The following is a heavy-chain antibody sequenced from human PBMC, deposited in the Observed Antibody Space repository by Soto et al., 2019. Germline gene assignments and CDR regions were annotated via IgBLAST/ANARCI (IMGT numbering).Heavy chain of an antibody. D-gene: IGHD6-13*01. CDR3: TTGESSSWYDCDD. J-gene: IGHJ4*02. V-gene: IGHV3-15*01. CDR2: IKSKTDGGTT. CDR1: GFTFSNAW. Sequence: GGSLRLSCAASGFTFSNAWMSWVRQAPGKGLEWVGRIKSKTDGGTTDYAAPEKGRFTISRDDSKHTLYVQMNSLKTGETAVYYCTTGESSSWYDCDDWGQGTLVTVSS.